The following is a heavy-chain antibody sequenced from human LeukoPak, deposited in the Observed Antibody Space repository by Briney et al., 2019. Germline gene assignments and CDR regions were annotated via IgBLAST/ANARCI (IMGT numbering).Heavy chain of an antibody. CDR3: AKSITDDGLNI. CDR1: GFPFSNYD. J-gene: IGHJ4*02. V-gene: IGHV3-30*18. CDR2: ISFDGSNK. Sequence: GGSLRLSCAASGFPFSNYDIHWVRQAPGKGLEWVAVISFDGSNKKYADSVKGRFTISRDNFKNTVSLQMNSLRAEDTAVYYCAKSITDDGLNIWGQGTLVTVSS. D-gene: IGHD2/OR15-2a*01.